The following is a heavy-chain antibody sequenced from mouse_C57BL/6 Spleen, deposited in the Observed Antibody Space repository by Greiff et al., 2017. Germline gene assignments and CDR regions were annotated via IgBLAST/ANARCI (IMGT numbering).Heavy chain of an antibody. CDR3: ARNDGYYAY. CDR2: IDPSDSYT. J-gene: IGHJ3*01. D-gene: IGHD2-3*01. Sequence: VQLQQPGAELVMPGASVKLSCKASGYTFTSYWMHWVKQRPGQGLEWIGEIDPSDSYTNYNQKFKGKSTLTVDKSSSTAYMQLSSLTSEDSAVYCCARNDGYYAYWGQGTLVTVSA. V-gene: IGHV1-69*01. CDR1: GYTFTSYW.